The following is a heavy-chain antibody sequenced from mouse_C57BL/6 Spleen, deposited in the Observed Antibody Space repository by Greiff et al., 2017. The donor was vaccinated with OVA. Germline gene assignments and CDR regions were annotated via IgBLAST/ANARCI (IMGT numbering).Heavy chain of an antibody. CDR3: ARWRDYGYYFDY. J-gene: IGHJ2*01. CDR2: IDPNSGGT. CDR1: GYTFTSYW. Sequence: VQLQQPGAELVKPGASVKLSCKASGYTFTSYWRHWVKQRPGRGLEWIGRIDPNSGGTKYNEKFKSKATLTVDKPSSTAYMQLSILTSEDSAVYYCARWRDYGYYFDYWGQGTTLTVSS. V-gene: IGHV1-72*01. D-gene: IGHD1-1*01.